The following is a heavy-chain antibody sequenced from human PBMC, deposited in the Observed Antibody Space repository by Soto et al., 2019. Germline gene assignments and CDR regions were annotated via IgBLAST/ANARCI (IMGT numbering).Heavy chain of an antibody. CDR3: ARDKTVVVPAAIRYYYYGMDV. Sequence: XSVKVSCNASGYTFTSYGISWVRQAPGQGLEWMGWISAYNGNTNYAQKLQGRVTMTTDTSTSTAYMELRSLRSDDTAVYYCARDKTVVVPAAIRYYYYGMDVWGQGTTVTVSS. J-gene: IGHJ6*02. D-gene: IGHD2-2*01. CDR2: ISAYNGNT. CDR1: GYTFTSYG. V-gene: IGHV1-18*04.